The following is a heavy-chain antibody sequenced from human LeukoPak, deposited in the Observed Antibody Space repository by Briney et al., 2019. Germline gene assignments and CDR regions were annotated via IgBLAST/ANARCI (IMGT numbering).Heavy chain of an antibody. Sequence: SETLSLTCTVSGGSISSSSYYWGWIRQPPGKGLEWIGSIYYSGSTYYNPSLKSRVTMSVDTSKNQFSLKLSSVTAADTAVYYCATSAVSWFDPWGQGTLVTVSS. CDR1: GGSISSSSYY. V-gene: IGHV4-39*07. J-gene: IGHJ5*02. CDR2: IYYSGST. CDR3: ATSAVSWFDP.